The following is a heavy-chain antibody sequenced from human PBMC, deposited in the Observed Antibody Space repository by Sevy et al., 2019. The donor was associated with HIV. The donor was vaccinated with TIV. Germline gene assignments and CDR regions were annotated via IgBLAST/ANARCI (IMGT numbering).Heavy chain of an antibody. Sequence: GGSLRLSCTASGFTFSDYGMHGVRQAPGKGLEGVAVVGYDGIIKYYGDSVKGRFTISGDNSKNTLYLQMNSLRAEDTAVYYCARDNLLPVMVSMVRGALSYYFDYWGQGTLVTVSS. CDR3: ARDNLLPVMVSMVRGALSYYFDY. V-gene: IGHV3-33*01. D-gene: IGHD3-10*01. J-gene: IGHJ4*02. CDR1: GFTFSDYG. CDR2: VGYDGIIK.